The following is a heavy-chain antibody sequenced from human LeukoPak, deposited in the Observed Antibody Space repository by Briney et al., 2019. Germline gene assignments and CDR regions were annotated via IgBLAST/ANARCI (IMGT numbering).Heavy chain of an antibody. CDR1: GGSISSSSYY. CDR2: IYYSGST. J-gene: IGHJ4*02. CDR3: ARVGGFYYDSSGYYPGNFDY. D-gene: IGHD3-22*01. V-gene: IGHV4-39*01. Sequence: SETLSLTCTVSGGSISSSSYYWGWIRQPPGKGLEWIGSIYYSGSTYYNPSLKSRVTISVDTSKNQFSLKLSSVTAADTAVYYCARVGGFYYDSSGYYPGNFDYWGQGTLVTASS.